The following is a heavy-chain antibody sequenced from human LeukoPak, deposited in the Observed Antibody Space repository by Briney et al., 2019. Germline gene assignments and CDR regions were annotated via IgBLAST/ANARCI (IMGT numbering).Heavy chain of an antibody. J-gene: IGHJ4*02. Sequence: GGSLTLSCSASGFTFSSYAMHWVRQAPGKGLEYVSAISSNGGSTYYADSVKGRFTISRDNSKNTLYLQMSSLRAEDTAVYYCARVYGSGTYPPDYWGQGTLVTVSS. CDR1: GFTFSSYA. D-gene: IGHD3-10*01. CDR3: ARVYGSGTYPPDY. V-gene: IGHV3-64D*06. CDR2: ISSNGGST.